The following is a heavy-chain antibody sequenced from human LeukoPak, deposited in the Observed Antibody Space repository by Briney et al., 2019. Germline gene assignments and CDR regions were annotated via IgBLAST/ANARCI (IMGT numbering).Heavy chain of an antibody. J-gene: IGHJ5*02. V-gene: IGHV4-39*01. CDR3: ARRRAMTTVVTPGSADNWFDP. D-gene: IGHD4-23*01. CDR1: GGSISSSSYY. CDR2: IYYSGST. Sequence: SETLSLTCTVSGGSISSSSYYWGWIRQPPGKGLEWIGSIYYSGSTYYNPSLKSRVTISVDTSKNQFSLKLSSVTAADTAVYYCARRRAMTTVVTPGSADNWFDPWGQGTLVTVSS.